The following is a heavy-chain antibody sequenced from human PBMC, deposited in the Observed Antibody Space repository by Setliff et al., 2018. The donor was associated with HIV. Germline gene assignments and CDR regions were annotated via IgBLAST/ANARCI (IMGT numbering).Heavy chain of an antibody. Sequence: SETLSLTCSVSGGSISSSSYHWAWIRQPPGKGLEWIGTIYYSGNTYYNPSLKSRLTISGDTSKNQFSLKLSSVTAADTAVYYCARGPSINTIRARGYYMDVWAKGTTVTVSS. CDR2: IYYSGNT. CDR1: GGSISSSSYH. CDR3: ARGPSINTIRARGYYMDV. D-gene: IGHD3-10*01. V-gene: IGHV4-39*01. J-gene: IGHJ6*03.